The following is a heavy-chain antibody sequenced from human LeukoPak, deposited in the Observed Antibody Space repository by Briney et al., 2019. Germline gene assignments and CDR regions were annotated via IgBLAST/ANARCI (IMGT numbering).Heavy chain of an antibody. J-gene: IGHJ4*02. CDR1: GGSISSSSYY. V-gene: IGHV4-39*01. CDR2: IYYSGST. D-gene: IGHD3-10*01. CDR3: MGLWFGREWYFDY. Sequence: KPSETLSLTCTVSGGSISSSSYYWGWIRQPPGKGLEWIGSIYYSGSTYYNPSLKSRVTISVDTSKNQFSLKLSSVTAADTAVYYCMGLWFGREWYFDYWGQGTLVTVSS.